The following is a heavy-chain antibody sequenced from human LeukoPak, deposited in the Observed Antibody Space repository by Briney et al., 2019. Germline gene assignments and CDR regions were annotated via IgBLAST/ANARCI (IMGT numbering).Heavy chain of an antibody. CDR2: INPSGGST. D-gene: IGHD6-13*01. V-gene: IGHV1-46*01. CDR1: GYTFTSYY. J-gene: IGHJ4*02. CDR3: AREEAAARTYDY. Sequence: ASVKVSCKASGYTFTSYYMHWVRQAPGQGLEWMGIINPSGGSTSYAQKLQGRVTMTRDMSTSTVYMELSSLRSEDTAVYYCAREEAAARTYDYWGQGTLVTVSS.